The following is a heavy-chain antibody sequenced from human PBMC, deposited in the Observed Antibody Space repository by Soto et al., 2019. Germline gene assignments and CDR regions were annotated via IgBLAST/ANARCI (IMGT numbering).Heavy chain of an antibody. D-gene: IGHD2-2*01. J-gene: IGHJ4*02. CDR3: TRDPHALDF. Sequence: PGGPLRLPCTASGFLFNSYSMNWVRQAPGKGLEWIAYIRSSGSPIYYADSVKGRFTISRDNAKTSLYLQMDSLTVEYTAMYYCTRDPHALDFWGRGTLVTVSS. CDR1: GFLFNSYS. CDR2: IRSSGSPI. V-gene: IGHV3-48*04.